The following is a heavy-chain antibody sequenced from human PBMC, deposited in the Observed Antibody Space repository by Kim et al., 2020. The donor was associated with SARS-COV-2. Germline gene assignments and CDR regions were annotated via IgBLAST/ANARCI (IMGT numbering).Heavy chain of an antibody. Sequence: GGSLRLSCAASGFTFSSYGMHWVRQAPGKGLEWVADICYGGSNKYYADSVKGRFTISRDNSKNTLYLQMNSLRAEDTAVYYCARDLLVGATSYGMDVWGQGTTVTVSS. D-gene: IGHD1-26*01. V-gene: IGHV3-33*08. CDR1: GFTFSSYG. CDR3: ARDLLVGATSYGMDV. CDR2: ICYGGSNK. J-gene: IGHJ6*02.